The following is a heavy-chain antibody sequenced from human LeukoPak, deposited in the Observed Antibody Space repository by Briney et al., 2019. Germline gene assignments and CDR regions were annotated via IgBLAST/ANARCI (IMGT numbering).Heavy chain of an antibody. J-gene: IGHJ6*02. CDR3: ARVPHPAAHYYYYGMDV. D-gene: IGHD2-2*01. CDR1: GYTFTSYG. Sequence: GASVKVSCKASGYTFTSYGISWVRQAPGQGLEWMGWISGYNGNTSYAQRLQGRVTMTTDTSTSTAYMELRSLRSDDTAVYYCARVPHPAAHYYYYGMDVWGQGTTVTVSS. CDR2: ISGYNGNT. V-gene: IGHV1-18*01.